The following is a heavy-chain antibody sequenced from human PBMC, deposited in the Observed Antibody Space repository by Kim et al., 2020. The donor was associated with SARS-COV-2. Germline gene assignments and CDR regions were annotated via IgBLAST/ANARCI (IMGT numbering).Heavy chain of an antibody. CDR1: GYTFTSYY. Sequence: ASVKVSCKASGYTFTSYYMHWVRQAPGQGLEWMGIINPSGGSTSYAQKFQGRVTMTRDTSTSTVYMELSSLRSEDTAVYYCARALVKYSSSRYFDYWGQGTLVTVSS. V-gene: IGHV1-46*01. J-gene: IGHJ4*02. D-gene: IGHD6-6*01. CDR3: ARALVKYSSSRYFDY. CDR2: INPSGGST.